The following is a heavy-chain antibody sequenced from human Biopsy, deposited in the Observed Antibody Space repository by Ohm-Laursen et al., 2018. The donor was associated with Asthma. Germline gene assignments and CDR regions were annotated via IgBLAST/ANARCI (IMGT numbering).Heavy chain of an antibody. CDR1: GGTFSNFA. D-gene: IGHD6-19*01. J-gene: IGHJ6*02. V-gene: IGHV1-69*01. CDR3: ARCQVGYSSGWSLLLKKIYYSGMDV. Sequence: PSVKVSCKAPGGTFSNFAISWVRQAPGQGLEWLGGIMTVFGTTNYAQKFQGRVTITADESTSTAYMEATSLRSEDTAIYYRARCQVGYSSGWSLLLKKIYYSGMDVWGQGTAVTVSS. CDR2: IMTVFGTT.